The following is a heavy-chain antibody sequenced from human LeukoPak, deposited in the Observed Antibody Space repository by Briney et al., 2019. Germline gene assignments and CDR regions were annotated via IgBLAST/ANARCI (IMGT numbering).Heavy chain of an antibody. Sequence: GESLEISCKGSGYSFASYWIGWVRQMPGKGLEWMGIIYAGDSDTRYSPSFQGQVTISADKSISTAYLRWSSLKASDTAMYYCARLGYYYDISGYYVGDYWGQGTLVTVSS. J-gene: IGHJ4*02. V-gene: IGHV5-51*01. CDR1: GYSFASYW. D-gene: IGHD3-22*01. CDR3: ARLGYYYDISGYYVGDY. CDR2: IYAGDSDT.